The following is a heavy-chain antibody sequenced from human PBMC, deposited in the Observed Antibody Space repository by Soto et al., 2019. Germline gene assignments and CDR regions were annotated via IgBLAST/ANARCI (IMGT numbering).Heavy chain of an antibody. V-gene: IGHV2-70*11. CDR1: GFSLSTSGMC. CDR3: AWIRRDCSGGSCQTYYYYMDV. J-gene: IGHJ6*03. D-gene: IGHD2-15*01. Sequence: SGPTLVNPTQTLTLTCTFSGFSLSTSGMCVSWIRQPPGKALEWLARIDWDDDKYYSTSLKTRLTISKDTSKNQVVLTMTNMDPVDTATYYCAWIRRDCSGGSCQTYYYYMDVWGKGTTVTVSS. CDR2: IDWDDDK.